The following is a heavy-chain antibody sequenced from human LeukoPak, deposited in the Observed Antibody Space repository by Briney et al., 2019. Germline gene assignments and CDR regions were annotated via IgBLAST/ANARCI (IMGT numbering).Heavy chain of an antibody. Sequence: GGSLRLSCAASGFAFSTYSMNWVRQAPGKGLEWVSSISSSSTYIYYADSVKGRVTISRDNAKNSLCLQMNSLRAEDTAVYYCARVLSGCETTRCELDYWGQGTLVTVSS. V-gene: IGHV3-21*01. CDR3: ARVLSGCETTRCELDY. CDR2: ISSSSTYI. J-gene: IGHJ4*02. CDR1: GFAFSTYS. D-gene: IGHD1-26*01.